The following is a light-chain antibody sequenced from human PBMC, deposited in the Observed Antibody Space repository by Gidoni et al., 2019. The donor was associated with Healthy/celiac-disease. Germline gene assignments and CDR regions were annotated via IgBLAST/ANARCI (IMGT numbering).Light chain of an antibody. J-gene: IGKJ1*01. CDR1: QSVSSSY. CDR2: GAS. CDR3: QQYGSSPGA. V-gene: IGKV3-20*01. Sequence: VLTQSPGTLSLSPGERATLSCRASQSVSSSYLAWYQQKPGQAPRLLIYGASSRATSIPDRFSGSGSGTNFTLTISRLEAEEFAVYYCQQYGSSPGAFGQGTKVEIK.